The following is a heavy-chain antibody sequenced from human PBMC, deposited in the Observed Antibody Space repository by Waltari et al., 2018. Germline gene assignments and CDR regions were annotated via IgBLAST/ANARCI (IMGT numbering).Heavy chain of an antibody. J-gene: IGHJ6*02. V-gene: IGHV3-53*01. CDR2: SYSGGST. CDR3: ASWGVYYYYGMDV. Sequence: EVQLVESGGGLIQPGGSLRLSCAASGFTVSSNYMSWVRQAPGKGLEWVSVSYSGGSTYYADSVKGRFTISRDNSKNTLYLQMNSLRAEDTAVYYCASWGVYYYYGMDVWGQGTTVTVSS. D-gene: IGHD3-10*01. CDR1: GFTVSSNY.